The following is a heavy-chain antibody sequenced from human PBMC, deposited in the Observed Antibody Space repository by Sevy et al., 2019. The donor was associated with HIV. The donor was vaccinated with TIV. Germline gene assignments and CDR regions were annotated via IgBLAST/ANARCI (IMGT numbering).Heavy chain of an antibody. J-gene: IGHJ4*02. CDR3: TRSAAEAKNFYCGGDCYSDY. Sequence: ASVKVSCKASGYTFTGYYLHWVRQAPGQGLEWMGWINPNSAGTNYAPKFQGRVTMTRDTSISTASMELSRLRSDDTAVYYCTRSAAEAKNFYCGGDCYSDYWGQGTLVTVSS. CDR2: INPNSAGT. V-gene: IGHV1-2*02. D-gene: IGHD2-21*02. CDR1: GYTFTGYY.